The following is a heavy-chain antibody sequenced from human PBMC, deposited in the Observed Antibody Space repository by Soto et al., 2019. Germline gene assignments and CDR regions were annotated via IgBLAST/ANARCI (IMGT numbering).Heavy chain of an antibody. J-gene: IGHJ5*02. Sequence: SETLSLTCTVSGGSISSISYFWGWIRQPPGKGLEWIGSMYYSGTTYYNPSLKSRVTISVDTSKNQFSLKLSSVTAADTAVYYCARHAQMISSAPGWFDPWGQGTLVTVSS. D-gene: IGHD3-22*01. V-gene: IGHV4-39*01. CDR2: MYYSGTT. CDR1: GGSISSISYF. CDR3: ARHAQMISSAPGWFDP.